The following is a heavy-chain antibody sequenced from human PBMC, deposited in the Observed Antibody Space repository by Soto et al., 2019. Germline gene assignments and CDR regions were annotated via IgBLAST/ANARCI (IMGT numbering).Heavy chain of an antibody. CDR2: ISGGGDNT. CDR3: AKGAPAQLWMTPYYFDY. D-gene: IGHD5-18*01. J-gene: IGHJ4*02. V-gene: IGHV3-23*01. CDR1: GFTFSSYA. Sequence: GGSLRLSCAASGFTFSSYAMSWVRQAPGKGLEWVSAISGGGDNTNNADSVKGRFTISRDNIKNTLYLQMNSLRAEDTAVYYCAKGAPAQLWMTPYYFDYWGQGTLVTVSS.